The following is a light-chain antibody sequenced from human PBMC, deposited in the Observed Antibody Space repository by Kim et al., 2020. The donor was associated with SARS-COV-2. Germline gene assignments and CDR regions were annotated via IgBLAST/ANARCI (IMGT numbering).Light chain of an antibody. CDR3: QAHDNDIVV. CDR1: SGSIVDSF. V-gene: IGLV6-57*03. CDR2: EDF. Sequence: GKTVIISCTRSSGSIVDSFVQWYRQRPGSAPTTVIYEDFQRPSGVPDRFSGSIDKSSNSASLTISGLTTEDEAVYYCQAHDNDIVVFGGGTQLTVL. J-gene: IGLJ3*02.